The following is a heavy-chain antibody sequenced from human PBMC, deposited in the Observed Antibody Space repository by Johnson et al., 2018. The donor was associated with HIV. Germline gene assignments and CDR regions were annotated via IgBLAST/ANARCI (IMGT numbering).Heavy chain of an antibody. CDR2: LKSRTDGETA. Sequence: VQLVESGGGLVKPGESLRLSCAASGFTFTNAWMHWVRQAPGKGLEWVGRLKSRTDGETADYAAPVKGRFTISRDDSKNTLYLQMNSLKTEDTALYYCTTDVPGGPYYNAFDIWGQGTMVTVSS. CDR1: GFTFTNAW. CDR3: TTDVPGGPYYNAFDI. V-gene: IGHV3-15*01. D-gene: IGHD1-26*01. J-gene: IGHJ3*02.